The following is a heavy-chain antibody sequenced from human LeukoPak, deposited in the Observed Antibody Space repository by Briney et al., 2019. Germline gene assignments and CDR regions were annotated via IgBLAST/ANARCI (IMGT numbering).Heavy chain of an antibody. CDR1: GYSFTSYW. CDR2: IYPGDSDT. Sequence: GESLKISCKGSGYSFTSYWIGWVRQMPAKGLEWMGLIYPGDSDTRYSPSFQGQVTISADKSISTAYLQWSSLKASDTATYYCARHVPAVAGSFDYWGQGTLVTASS. D-gene: IGHD6-19*01. J-gene: IGHJ4*02. CDR3: ARHVPAVAGSFDY. V-gene: IGHV5-51*01.